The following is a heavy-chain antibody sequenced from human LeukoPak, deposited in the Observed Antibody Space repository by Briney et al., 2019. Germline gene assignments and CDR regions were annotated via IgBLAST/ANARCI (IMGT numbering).Heavy chain of an antibody. CDR3: AKDWSSSGWSRNSGAGDY. CDR1: GFTFDDYA. Sequence: GRSLRLSCAASGFTFDDYAMHWVRQAPGKGLEWVSLISWDGGSTYYADSVKGRFTISRDNSKNSLYLQMNSLRAEDTAFYYCAKDWSSSGWSRNSGAGDYWGQGTLVTVSS. D-gene: IGHD6-19*01. V-gene: IGHV3-43D*03. J-gene: IGHJ4*02. CDR2: ISWDGGST.